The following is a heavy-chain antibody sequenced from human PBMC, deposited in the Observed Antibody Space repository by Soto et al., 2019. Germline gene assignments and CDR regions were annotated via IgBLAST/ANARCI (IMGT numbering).Heavy chain of an antibody. D-gene: IGHD2-2*01. CDR1: GFTFSTYT. Sequence: PGGSLRLSCAASGFTFSTYTMNWVRQAPGKGLEWVSAISGSGGSTYYADSVKGRFTISRDNSKNTLYLQMNSLRAEDTAVYYCAKGRGYCSSTSCYVGSDYWGQGTLVTVSS. J-gene: IGHJ4*02. CDR3: AKGRGYCSSTSCYVGSDY. CDR2: ISGSGGST. V-gene: IGHV3-23*01.